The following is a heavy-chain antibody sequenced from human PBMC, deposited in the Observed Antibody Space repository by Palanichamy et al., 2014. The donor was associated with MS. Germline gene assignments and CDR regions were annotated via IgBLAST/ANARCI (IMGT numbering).Heavy chain of an antibody. Sequence: QVQLVESGGGVVQPGRSLRLSCAASGFTFSSYGMHWVRQAPGKGLEWVAVIWYDGSNKYYADSVKGRFTISRDNSKNTLYLQMNSLRAEDTAVYYCARDYGEYSSSWYYFDYWGQGTLVTVSS. J-gene: IGHJ4*02. CDR3: ARDYGEYSSSWYYFDY. D-gene: IGHD6-13*01. V-gene: IGHV3-33*01. CDR1: GFTFSSYG. CDR2: IWYDGSNK.